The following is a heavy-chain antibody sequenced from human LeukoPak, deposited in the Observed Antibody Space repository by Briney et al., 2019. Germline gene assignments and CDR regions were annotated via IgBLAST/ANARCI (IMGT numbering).Heavy chain of an antibody. CDR3: ARDLTSGSYSGY. CDR1: GFTFSSYS. CDR2: ISSSSSYI. Sequence: GGSLRLSCAASGFTFSSYSMNWVRQAPGKGLEWVSSISSSSSYIYYADSVKGRFTTSRDDAKNSLYLQMNSLRAEDTAVYYCARDLTSGSYSGYWGQGTLVTVSS. J-gene: IGHJ4*02. D-gene: IGHD1-26*01. V-gene: IGHV3-21*01.